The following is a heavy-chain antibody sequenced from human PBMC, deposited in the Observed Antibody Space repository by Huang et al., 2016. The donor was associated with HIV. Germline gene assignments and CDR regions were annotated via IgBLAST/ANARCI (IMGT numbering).Heavy chain of an antibody. Sequence: VQLIQSGAEVKKTGSSVRVSCRASEGTFSSYSIGWMRQAPGQGLEWMGGSIPVFGTTTSAQKCQGRVSIAADESTSTAYMDLNSLRSEDTAVYYCARAALVNNQYFDYWGQGTLVTVSS. CDR1: EGTFSSYS. CDR2: SIPVFGTT. V-gene: IGHV1-69*13. D-gene: IGHD5-18*01. CDR3: ARAALVNNQYFDY. J-gene: IGHJ4*02.